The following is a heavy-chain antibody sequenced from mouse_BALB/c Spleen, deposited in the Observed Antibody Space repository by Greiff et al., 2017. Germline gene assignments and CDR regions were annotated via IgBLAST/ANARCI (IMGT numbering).Heavy chain of an antibody. D-gene: IGHD1-1*01. Sequence: EVQLVESGGGLVQPGGSRKLSCAASGFTFSSFGMHWVRQAPEKGLEWVAYISSGSSTIYYADTVKGRFTISRDNPKNTLFLQMTSLRSEDTAMYYCAGGSSFVGFAYWGQGTLVTVSA. J-gene: IGHJ3*01. CDR3: AGGSSFVGFAY. CDR2: ISSGSSTI. V-gene: IGHV5-17*02. CDR1: GFTFSSFG.